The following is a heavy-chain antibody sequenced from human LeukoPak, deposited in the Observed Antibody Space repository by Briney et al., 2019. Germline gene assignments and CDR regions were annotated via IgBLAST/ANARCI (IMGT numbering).Heavy chain of an antibody. D-gene: IGHD3-22*01. J-gene: IGHJ4*02. CDR1: GGSISSTNYF. Sequence: SETLSLTCSVSGGSISSTNYFWGWIRQPPGEGLEWIGSIYYGGTTYYNPSLKSRVTISVDTSKNQFSLKLTSVTAADTAVYYCARRNYYDSSAYYIFDYWGQGTLVTVSS. CDR3: ARRNYYDSSAYYIFDY. CDR2: IYYGGTT. V-gene: IGHV4-39*01.